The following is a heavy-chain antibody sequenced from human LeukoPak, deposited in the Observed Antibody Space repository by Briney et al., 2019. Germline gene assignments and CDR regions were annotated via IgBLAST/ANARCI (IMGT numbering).Heavy chain of an antibody. CDR2: FYYSGST. V-gene: IGHV4-39*07. J-gene: IGHJ5*02. D-gene: IGHD5-18*01. CDR3: ARVVAYSYGQIDL. CDR1: GGSISSSSYY. Sequence: SETLSLTCTVSGGSISSSSYYWGWIRQPPGKGLEWIGSFYYSGSTYYNPSLKSRVTISVDTSKNQFSLKLSSVTAADTAEYYCARVVAYSYGQIDLWGQGTLVTVSS.